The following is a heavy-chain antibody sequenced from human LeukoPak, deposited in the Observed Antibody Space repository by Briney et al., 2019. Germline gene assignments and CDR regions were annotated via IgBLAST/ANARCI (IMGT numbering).Heavy chain of an antibody. CDR1: GDSFSSHY. J-gene: IGHJ3*02. V-gene: IGHV4-59*11. CDR2: ISHIGRT. D-gene: IGHD4-17*01. Sequence: TSDTLSLTCAVSGDSFSSHYWTWIRQSPGTGLEWIGYISHIGRTNYNPSLKSRVTISIDTSKNQFSLKLRSVTAADTAVYYCARDLVTVTKGFDIWGQGTMVSVSS. CDR3: ARDLVTVTKGFDI.